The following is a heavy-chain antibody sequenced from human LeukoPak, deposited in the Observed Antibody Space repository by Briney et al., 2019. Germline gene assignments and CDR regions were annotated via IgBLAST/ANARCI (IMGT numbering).Heavy chain of an antibody. V-gene: IGHV3-23*01. CDR3: AKDRYKLDGGNWLDP. CDR2: ISGSGGST. CDR1: GFTFSSYA. D-gene: IGHD1-14*01. Sequence: PGGSLRLSCAASGFTFSSYAMSWVRQAPGKGLEWVSAISGSGGSTYYADSVKGRFTISRDNSKNTLYLQMNSLRAEDTAVYYCAKDRYKLDGGNWLDPWGQGTLVTVSS. J-gene: IGHJ5*02.